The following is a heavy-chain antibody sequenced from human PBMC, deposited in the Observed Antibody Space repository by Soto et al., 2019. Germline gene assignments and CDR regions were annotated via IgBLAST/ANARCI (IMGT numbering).Heavy chain of an antibody. Sequence: EVQLVESGGGLVQPGGSLRLSCAASGFIFNGYWMHWVRQAPGKGLVWVSRINVDGSSISYVDSVKGRFTISRDNAKNTVDLQMNSLRVEDTAVYYCARDIGTVTTALDYWGQGTVVIVSS. CDR1: GFIFNGYW. D-gene: IGHD4-17*01. J-gene: IGHJ4*02. CDR3: ARDIGTVTTALDY. V-gene: IGHV3-74*01. CDR2: INVDGSSI.